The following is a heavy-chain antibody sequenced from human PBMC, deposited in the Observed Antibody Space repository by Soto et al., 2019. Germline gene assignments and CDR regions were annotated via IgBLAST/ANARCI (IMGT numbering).Heavy chain of an antibody. Sequence: VQLVESGGGVVQPGRSLRLSCAASGFTFSSYGMHWVRQAPGKGLEWVAVIWYDGSNKYYADSVKGRFTISRDNSKNTLYLQMNSLRAEDTAVYYCPREGYSGYDYYYYYIDVWGKGTTVTVSS. CDR2: IWYDGSNK. D-gene: IGHD5-12*01. CDR3: PREGYSGYDYYYYYIDV. CDR1: GFTFSSYG. J-gene: IGHJ6*03. V-gene: IGHV3-33*01.